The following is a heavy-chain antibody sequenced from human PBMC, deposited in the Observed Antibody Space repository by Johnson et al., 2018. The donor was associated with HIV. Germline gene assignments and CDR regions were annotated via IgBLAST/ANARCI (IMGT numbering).Heavy chain of an antibody. CDR3: AKVGATVITPRGEAFDI. D-gene: IGHD4-23*01. J-gene: IGHJ3*02. Sequence: QEKLVESGGGVVQPGGSLRLSCAASGFTFSSYGMHWVRQAPGKGLEWVAFIRYDGNNKFYADSVKGRFTISRDNSKNTLYLQMNSLRAEDTAVYYCAKVGATVITPRGEAFDIWGQGTMVTVSS. V-gene: IGHV3-30*02. CDR2: IRYDGNNK. CDR1: GFTFSSYG.